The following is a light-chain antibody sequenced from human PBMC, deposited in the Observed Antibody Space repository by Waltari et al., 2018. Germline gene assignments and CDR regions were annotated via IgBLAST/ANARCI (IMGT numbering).Light chain of an antibody. CDR2: KNS. J-gene: IGLJ2*01. CDR1: SSNIGNNY. V-gene: IGLV1-47*01. Sequence: QSVLTQSPPMSETPGQRVIISCSGSSSNIGNNYVYWYQHFPGMAPKLVMFKNSQRPSGVPDRFSGSSYGTSASLAISGLRSEDEADYYCATWDDSLSGVVFGGGTRLTVL. CDR3: ATWDDSLSGVV.